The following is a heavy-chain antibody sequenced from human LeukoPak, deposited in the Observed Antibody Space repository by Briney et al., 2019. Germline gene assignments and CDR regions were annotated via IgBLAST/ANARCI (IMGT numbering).Heavy chain of an antibody. D-gene: IGHD5-24*01. V-gene: IGHV3-48*01. Sequence: LGGSLRLSCAASGFTFSSYSMNWVRQAPGKGLEWVSYISSSSSTIYYADSVKGRFTISRDNAKNSLYLQMNSLRAEDTAVYYCARDHLIPGRWLQLTPDYWGQGTLVTVSS. J-gene: IGHJ4*02. CDR3: ARDHLIPGRWLQLTPDY. CDR1: GFTFSSYS. CDR2: ISSSSSTI.